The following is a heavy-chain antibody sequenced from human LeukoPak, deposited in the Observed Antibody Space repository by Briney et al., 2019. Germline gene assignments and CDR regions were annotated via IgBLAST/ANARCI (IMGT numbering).Heavy chain of an antibody. Sequence: KASEILSLTCAVYGGSLSGYYWSWIRQPPGKGLEWIGEINHSGSTNYNPSLKSRVTISVDTSKNQFSLKLSSVTAADTAVYYCAGGLGNWGQGTLVTVSS. J-gene: IGHJ4*02. CDR1: GGSLSGYY. CDR2: INHSGST. V-gene: IGHV4-34*01. CDR3: AGGLGN.